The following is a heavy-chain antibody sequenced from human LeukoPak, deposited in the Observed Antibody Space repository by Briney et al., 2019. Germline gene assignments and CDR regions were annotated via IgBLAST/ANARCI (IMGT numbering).Heavy chain of an antibody. CDR2: IYNSGST. Sequence: PSQTLSLTCTVSGGSISSGDYYWSWIRQPPGNGLEWIGYIYNSGSTYYSPSLKSRVIISVDTSKNQFSLTLSSVTAADTAVYYCARTEDYYGSFDPLGYWGQGTLVTVSS. V-gene: IGHV4-30-4*08. D-gene: IGHD3-10*01. CDR3: ARTEDYYGSFDPLGY. CDR1: GGSISSGDYY. J-gene: IGHJ4*02.